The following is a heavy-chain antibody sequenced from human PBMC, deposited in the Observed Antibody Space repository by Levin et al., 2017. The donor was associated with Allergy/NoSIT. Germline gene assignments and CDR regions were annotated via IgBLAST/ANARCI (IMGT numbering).Heavy chain of an antibody. D-gene: IGHD7-27*01. CDR2: ISWNSGNI. V-gene: IGHV3-9*01. Sequence: GGSLRLSCAASGFTFDDYAMHWVRQAPGKGLEWVSGISWNSGNIGYADSVKGRFTISRDNAKNSLYLQMNSLRAEDTALYYCGKDMTGEVGYYGMDVWGQGTTVTVSS. CDR1: GFTFDDYA. CDR3: GKDMTGEVGYYGMDV. J-gene: IGHJ6*02.